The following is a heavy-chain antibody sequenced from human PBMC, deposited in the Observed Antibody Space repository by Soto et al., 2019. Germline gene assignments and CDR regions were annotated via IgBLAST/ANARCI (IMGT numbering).Heavy chain of an antibody. J-gene: IGHJ3*02. Sequence: EVQLLESGGGLVQPGGSLRLSCAASGFTFSSYAMSWVRQAPGKGLEWVSAISGSGGSTYYADSVKGRFTISRDNSKNTLYLQMNSLRAEDTAVYYCEKDRTLGGYDFPDAFDIWGQGTMVTVSS. CDR3: EKDRTLGGYDFPDAFDI. CDR2: ISGSGGST. CDR1: GFTFSSYA. D-gene: IGHD5-12*01. V-gene: IGHV3-23*01.